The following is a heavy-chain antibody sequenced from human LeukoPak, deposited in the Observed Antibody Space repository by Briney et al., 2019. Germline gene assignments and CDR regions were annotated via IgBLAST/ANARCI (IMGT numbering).Heavy chain of an antibody. CDR2: TTGSGGST. Sequence: PGGSLRLSCAASGFTFSSYAMTWVRQAPGKGLEWVSATTGSGGSTYYADSVKGRFTISRDNSKNTLYLQMNSLRGEDTAVYYCAKVLYRSGFYVNYWGQGTLVTVSS. V-gene: IGHV3-23*01. J-gene: IGHJ4*02. CDR1: GFTFSSYA. CDR3: AKVLYRSGFYVNY. D-gene: IGHD6-19*01.